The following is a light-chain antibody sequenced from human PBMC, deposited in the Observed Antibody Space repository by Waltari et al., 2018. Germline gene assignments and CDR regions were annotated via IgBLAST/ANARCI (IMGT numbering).Light chain of an antibody. Sequence: EIVLTQSPATLSLSPGERATLSCRASMSVSSYLAWYQQKPGQAPRLLIYDASNRATGIPARFSGRGSGTDFALTISSLEPEDFAVYYCQQRSNWPRTFGQGTKVEIK. V-gene: IGKV3-11*01. CDR3: QQRSNWPRT. CDR1: MSVSSY. CDR2: DAS. J-gene: IGKJ1*01.